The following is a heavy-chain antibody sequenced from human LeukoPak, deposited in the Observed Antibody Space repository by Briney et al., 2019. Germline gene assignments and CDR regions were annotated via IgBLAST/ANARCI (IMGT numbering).Heavy chain of an antibody. CDR3: ARLSLSGGWFDP. Sequence: PSETLSLTCTVSGGSISSSSYYWGWIRQPPGKGLEWIGSIYYSGSTYYNPSLKSRVTISVDTSNNHFSLKLTTLTAADTAMYYCARLSLSGGWFDPWGQGALVTVSS. CDR2: IYYSGST. V-gene: IGHV4-39*02. CDR1: GGSISSSSYY. J-gene: IGHJ5*02. D-gene: IGHD2/OR15-2a*01.